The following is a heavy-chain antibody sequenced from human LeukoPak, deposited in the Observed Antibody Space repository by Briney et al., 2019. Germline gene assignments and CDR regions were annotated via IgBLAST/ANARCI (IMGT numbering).Heavy chain of an antibody. D-gene: IGHD6-19*01. CDR3: AKVPSGCYACDFDN. CDR2: LGGTNGHT. Sequence: PGGSLRLSCVASGFTFSNFGMSWVRQAPGKGLEWVSSLGGTNGHTYYADSVKGRFSISRDNSKNTLYLHMNSLRAEDTALYYCAKVPSGCYACDFDNWGQGTLVTVSS. J-gene: IGHJ4*02. V-gene: IGHV3-23*01. CDR1: GFTFSNFG.